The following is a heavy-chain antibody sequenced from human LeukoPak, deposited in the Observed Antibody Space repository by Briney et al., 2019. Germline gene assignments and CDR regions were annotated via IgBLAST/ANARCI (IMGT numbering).Heavy chain of an antibody. J-gene: IGHJ4*02. CDR2: IYYSGTT. CDR3: VRGAYCVVTSCSTTPYYFDY. V-gene: IGHV4-39*07. Sequence: SETLSLTCTVSGGSISSSNYYWGWVRQPPGKGLEWIGSIYYSGTTYYSPSLKSRVTISVDTSKNQFSLKLSSVTAADTAVYYCVRGAYCVVTSCSTTPYYFDYWGQGTLVTVSS. D-gene: IGHD2-2*02. CDR1: GGSISSSNYY.